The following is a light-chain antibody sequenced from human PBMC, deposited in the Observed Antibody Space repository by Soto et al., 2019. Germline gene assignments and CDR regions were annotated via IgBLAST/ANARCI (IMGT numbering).Light chain of an antibody. V-gene: IGKV3-20*01. J-gene: IGKJ2*01. CDR3: QQYGSSPYA. CDR1: QSVRDNY. Sequence: IVLTQSPGTLSLSPGERATLSCRASQSVRDNYLAWYQQKPGQAPRLLIYDASTRATAIPDRFSGSGSGTDFTLTVTSLEPEDFVVYYCQQYGSSPYAFGQGTKLEIK. CDR2: DAS.